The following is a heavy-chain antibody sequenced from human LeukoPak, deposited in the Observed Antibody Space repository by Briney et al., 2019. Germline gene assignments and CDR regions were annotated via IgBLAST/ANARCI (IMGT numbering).Heavy chain of an antibody. V-gene: IGHV3-23*01. CDR3: AKGADSTIWYTGGYSFTD. J-gene: IGHJ4*02. Sequence: PGGSLRLSCAASGFTLSSYAMSWVRQAPGKGLEWVSAISNSGAYYTYSMKGLFTISRDKSKNTVYLQLNSLRAEATAVYYCAKGADSTIWYTGGYSFTDWGQGTLVTAPS. CDR2: ISNSGA. D-gene: IGHD6-13*01. CDR1: GFTLSSYA.